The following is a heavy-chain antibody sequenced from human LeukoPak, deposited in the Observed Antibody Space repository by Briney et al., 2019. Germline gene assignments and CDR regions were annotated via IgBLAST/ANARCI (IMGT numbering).Heavy chain of an antibody. J-gene: IGHJ6*02. CDR1: GGSFSGYY. CDR2: INHSGST. Sequence: SETLSLTCAVYGGSFSGYYWSWIRQPPGKGPEWIGEINHSGSTNYNPSLKSRVTISVDTSKNQFSLKLSSVTAADTAVYYCARDSYSNYVYYYYGMDVWGQGTTVTVSS. CDR3: ARDSYSNYVYYYYGMDV. D-gene: IGHD4-11*01. V-gene: IGHV4-34*01.